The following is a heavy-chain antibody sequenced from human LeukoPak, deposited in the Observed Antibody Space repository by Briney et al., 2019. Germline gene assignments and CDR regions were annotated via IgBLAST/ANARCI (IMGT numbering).Heavy chain of an antibody. D-gene: IGHD6-13*01. CDR1: GFTFSSYE. Sequence: GGSLRLSCAASGFTFSSYEMNWVRQAPGKGLEWGSYISSSGSTIYYADSVKGRFTISRDNAKNSLYLQMNSLRAEDTAVYYCARDLASSWYYFDYWGQGTLVTVSS. V-gene: IGHV3-48*03. CDR3: ARDLASSWYYFDY. CDR2: ISSSGSTI. J-gene: IGHJ4*02.